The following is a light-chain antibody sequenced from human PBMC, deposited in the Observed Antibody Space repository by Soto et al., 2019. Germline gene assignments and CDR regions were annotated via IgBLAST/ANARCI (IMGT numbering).Light chain of an antibody. CDR2: EVT. Sequence: QSALTQPASVSGSPGQSITISCTGTSSDVGGYNYVSWYQHHPGKAPKLMIYEVTNRSSGVSNRFSGSKSGNTASLTISGLQAEDEADYYCVSFTSSTTLYVVGTGTKLTVL. CDR3: VSFTSSTTLYV. V-gene: IGLV2-14*01. J-gene: IGLJ1*01. CDR1: SSDVGGYNY.